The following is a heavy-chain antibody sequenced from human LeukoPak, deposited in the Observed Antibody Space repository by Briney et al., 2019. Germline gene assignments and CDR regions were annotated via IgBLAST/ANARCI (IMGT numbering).Heavy chain of an antibody. CDR2: IYYSGST. D-gene: IGHD3-9*01. CDR1: GGSISSYY. V-gene: IGHV4-59*12. Sequence: SETLSLTCTVSGGSISSYYWSWIRQPPGKGLEWIGYIYYSGSTNYNPSLKSRVTISVDTSKNQFSLKLSSVTAADTAVYYCARDPITSPYYDILTGFDPWGQGTLVTVSS. J-gene: IGHJ5*02. CDR3: ARDPITSPYYDILTGFDP.